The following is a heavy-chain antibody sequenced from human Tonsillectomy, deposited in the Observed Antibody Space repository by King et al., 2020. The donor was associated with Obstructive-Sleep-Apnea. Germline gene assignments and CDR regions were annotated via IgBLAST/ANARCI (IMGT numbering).Heavy chain of an antibody. J-gene: IGHJ1*01. D-gene: IGHD2-21*02. Sequence: VQLVESGAEVKKPGESLKISCKGSGYIFTGYWIGWVRQMPGKGLEWMGITYPGNSDTRYSPSFQGQVTISADKSISTAYLQWSSLRASDTAMYYCAIDLTATAQYFQHWGQGTLVTVSS. CDR3: AIDLTATAQYFQH. V-gene: IGHV5-51*01. CDR1: GYIFTGYW. CDR2: TYPGNSDT.